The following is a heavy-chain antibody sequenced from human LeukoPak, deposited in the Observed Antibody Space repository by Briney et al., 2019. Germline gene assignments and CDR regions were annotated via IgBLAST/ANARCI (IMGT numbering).Heavy chain of an antibody. CDR1: GCTFSSYS. CDR3: ARSYYGSGRPIDY. D-gene: IGHD3-10*01. CDR2: ISSSSSTI. J-gene: IGHJ4*02. V-gene: IGHV3-48*02. Sequence: PGGSLRLSCAASGCTFSSYSMNWVRQAPWKGLEWVSYISSSSSTIYYADSVKGRFTTSRDNAKNSLYLQMNSLRDEDTAVYYCARSYYGSGRPIDYWGQGTLVTVSS.